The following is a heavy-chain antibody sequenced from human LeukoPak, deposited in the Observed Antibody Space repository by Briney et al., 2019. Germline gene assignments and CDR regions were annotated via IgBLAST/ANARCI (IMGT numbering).Heavy chain of an antibody. J-gene: IGHJ4*02. CDR1: GYTFTSYA. D-gene: IGHD4/OR15-4a*01. CDR2: ISAYNGNT. V-gene: IGHV1-3*01. Sequence: ASVKVSCKASGYTFTSYAMHWVRQAPGQGLEWMGWISAYNGNTNYAQKLQGRVTMTEDTSTDTAYMELSSLRSEDTAVYYCARDSDYGPHWGQGTLVTVSS. CDR3: ARDSDYGPH.